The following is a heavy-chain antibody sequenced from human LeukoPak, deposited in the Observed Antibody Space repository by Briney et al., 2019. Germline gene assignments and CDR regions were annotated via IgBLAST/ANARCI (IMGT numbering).Heavy chain of an antibody. D-gene: IGHD3-10*01. CDR3: TTEGRDVTMVRGVIDY. CDR1: RFTFSNAW. Sequence: GGSLRLSCAASRFTFSNAWMSWVRQAPGKGLEWVGRIKSKADGGTTDYAAPVKGRFTISRDDSKNTLYLQMNSLKTEDTAVYYCTTEGRDVTMVRGVIDYWGQGTLVTVSS. J-gene: IGHJ4*02. V-gene: IGHV3-15*01. CDR2: IKSKADGGTT.